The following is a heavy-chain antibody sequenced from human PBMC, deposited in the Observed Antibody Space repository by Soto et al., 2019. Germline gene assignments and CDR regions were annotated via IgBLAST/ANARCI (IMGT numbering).Heavy chain of an antibody. Sequence: ASETLSLSCAVYGGSFSGYYWSWIRQPPGKGLEWIGEINHSGSTNSNPSLKSRVTISVDTSKNQFSLKLSSVTAADTAVYYCARERYYDSSGYRDYYYYYYGMDVWGQGTTVT. V-gene: IGHV4-34*01. D-gene: IGHD3-22*01. CDR1: GGSFSGYY. J-gene: IGHJ6*02. CDR2: INHSGST. CDR3: ARERYYDSSGYRDYYYYYYGMDV.